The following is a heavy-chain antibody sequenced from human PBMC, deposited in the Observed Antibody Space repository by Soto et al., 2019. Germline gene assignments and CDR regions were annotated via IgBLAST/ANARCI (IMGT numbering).Heavy chain of an antibody. D-gene: IGHD3-22*01. CDR1: GGTFSSYA. J-gene: IGHJ3*02. CDR2: IIPIFGTA. V-gene: IGHV1-69*13. CDR3: ARDPYDSSGYYSYDAFDI. Sequence: ASVKVSCKASGGTFSSYAISWVRQAPGQGLEWMGGIIPIFGTANYAQKFQGRVTITADESTSTAYMELSSLRSEDTAVYYCARDPYDSSGYYSYDAFDIWGQGAMVTVSS.